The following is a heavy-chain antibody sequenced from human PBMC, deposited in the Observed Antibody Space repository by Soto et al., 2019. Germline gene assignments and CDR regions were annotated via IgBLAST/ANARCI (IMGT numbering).Heavy chain of an antibody. J-gene: IGHJ4*02. CDR2: ISAYNGNT. D-gene: IGHD3-22*01. V-gene: IGHV1-18*01. Sequence: GASVKVSCKASGYTFTSYGISWVRQAPGQGLEWMGWISAYNGNTNYAQKLQGRVTMTTDTSTSTAYMELRSLRSDDTAVYYRARDWRYYDSSGYSQNDYWGQGTLVTVSS. CDR1: GYTFTSYG. CDR3: ARDWRYYDSSGYSQNDY.